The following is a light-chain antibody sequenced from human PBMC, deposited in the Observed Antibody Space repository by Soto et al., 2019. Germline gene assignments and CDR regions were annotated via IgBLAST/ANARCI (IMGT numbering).Light chain of an antibody. CDR2: GAS. V-gene: IGKV3-15*01. CDR3: QQYNNWPPPLT. CDR1: QSVSSN. J-gene: IGKJ4*01. Sequence: EIVMTQXPXTLSVSPGERATLSCRASQSVSSNLAWYQQKPGQAPRLLIYGASTRATGIPARFSGSGSGTEFTLTISSLQSEDFAVYYCQQYNNWPPPLTFGGGTKVEIK.